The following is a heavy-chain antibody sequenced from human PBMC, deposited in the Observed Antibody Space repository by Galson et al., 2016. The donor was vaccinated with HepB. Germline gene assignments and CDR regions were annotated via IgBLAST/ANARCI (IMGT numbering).Heavy chain of an antibody. V-gene: IGHV1-18*01. D-gene: IGHD2-15*01. J-gene: IGHJ2*01. CDR2: INVHSGNT. CDR3: ARALGGTTRYFDL. CDR1: GYNFLRHS. Sequence: SVKVSCKASGYNFLRHSITWVRQAPGQGLEWLGWINVHSGNTRSAQRFQGRVTMTTDTSTNTVYMELTSLRFDDTAVYFCARALGGTTRYFDLWGRGTLVTVSS.